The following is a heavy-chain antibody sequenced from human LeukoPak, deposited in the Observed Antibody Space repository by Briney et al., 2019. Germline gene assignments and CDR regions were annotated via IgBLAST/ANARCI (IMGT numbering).Heavy chain of an antibody. CDR3: SRRPIATRFSDY. J-gene: IGHJ4*02. V-gene: IGHV3-49*03. Sequence: PAGGSLRLSCTASGFPFGDYAMSWSRQAPGKGLGWVGFIRSKTHGATTEYAASVKGRFTISRDDPKSIAYLQMNSLKTEYTAVYYCSRRPIATRFSDYWGQGTLVTVSS. D-gene: IGHD6-6*01. CDR1: GFPFGDYA. CDR2: IRSKTHGATT.